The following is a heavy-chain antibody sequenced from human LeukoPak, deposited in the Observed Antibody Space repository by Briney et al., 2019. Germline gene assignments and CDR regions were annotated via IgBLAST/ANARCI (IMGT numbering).Heavy chain of an antibody. CDR3: AKGIRRYPEPSSWSCFDF. V-gene: IGHV1-8*01. CDR2: MNPNSGNT. D-gene: IGHD6-13*01. CDR1: GYTFTSYD. J-gene: IGHJ4*02. Sequence: GASVKVSCKASGYTFTSYDINWVRQAPGQGLEWMGWMNPNSGNTGYAQKFQGRVTMTRNTSISTAYMELSSLRSEDTAVYYCAKGIRRYPEPSSWSCFDFWGQGTLVTVSS.